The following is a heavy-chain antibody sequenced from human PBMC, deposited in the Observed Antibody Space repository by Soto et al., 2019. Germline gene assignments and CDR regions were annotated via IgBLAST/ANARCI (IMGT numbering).Heavy chain of an antibody. CDR3: AREGGSETLQPSYNWFDT. V-gene: IGHV1-2*02. CDR1: GYTFTDYH. D-gene: IGHD6-25*01. CDR2: INANNGGA. Sequence: QVQLVQSGAEVKKPGASVKVSCKASGYTFTDYHIHWVRQAPGQGLEFMGWINANNGGAGSAQQFQGRVIVTRDTSITTVYMELSNLRSDDTAVYYCAREGGSETLQPSYNWFDTCGQGTLVTVSS. J-gene: IGHJ5*02.